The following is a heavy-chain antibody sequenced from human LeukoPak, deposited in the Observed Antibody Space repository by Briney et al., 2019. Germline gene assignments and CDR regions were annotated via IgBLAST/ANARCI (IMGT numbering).Heavy chain of an antibody. D-gene: IGHD6-19*01. V-gene: IGHV1-18*01. CDR1: GYTFTTYG. CDR2: ISVYNGNT. J-gene: IGHJ4*02. CDR3: AGAPRFSSGWYDYFDY. Sequence: ASVKVSCKASGYTFTTYGISWVRQAPGQGLEWMGWISVYNGNTNYAQRLQGRVTMTTDTSTSTAYMELRSLRSDDTAVYYCAGAPRFSSGWYDYFDYWGQGTLVTVSS.